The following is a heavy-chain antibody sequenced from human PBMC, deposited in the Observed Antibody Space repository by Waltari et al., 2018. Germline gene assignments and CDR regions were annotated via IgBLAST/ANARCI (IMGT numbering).Heavy chain of an antibody. J-gene: IGHJ3*02. Sequence: EVELLESGGGLVQPGGSLRLSFTNPGFHFSGNAMGWVRQAPGKGLECVSGIGSDLNTHYADSVKGRFTISRDNSKNTLYLQMNSLRAEDTALYYCVKDIFRWAFDIWGQGTMVTVSS. CDR2: IGSDLNT. CDR1: GFHFSGNA. V-gene: IGHV3-23*01. CDR3: VKDIFRWAFDI. D-gene: IGHD3-9*01.